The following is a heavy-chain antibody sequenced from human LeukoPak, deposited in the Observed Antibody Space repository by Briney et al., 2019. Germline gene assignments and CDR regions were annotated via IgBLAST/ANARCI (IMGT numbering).Heavy chain of an antibody. J-gene: IGHJ4*02. V-gene: IGHV1-2*02. Sequence: ASVKVSCKASGYTFTGYYMHWVRQAPGQGLEWMGWINPNSGGTNYAQKFQGRVTMTRDTSISTAYMELSRLRSDDTAVYYCARDFGYDSSGYYGDYWGQGTLVTV. CDR2: INPNSGGT. D-gene: IGHD3-22*01. CDR1: GYTFTGYY. CDR3: ARDFGYDSSGYYGDY.